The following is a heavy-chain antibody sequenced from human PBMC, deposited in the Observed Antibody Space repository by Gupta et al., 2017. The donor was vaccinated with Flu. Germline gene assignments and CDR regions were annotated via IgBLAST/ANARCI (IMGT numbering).Heavy chain of an antibody. CDR1: GGSISSYY. CDR2: IYYSGST. CDR3: ARVVSGPGIAARYHFDY. V-gene: IGHV4-59*01. Sequence: QVQLQESGPGLVKPSETLSLTCTVSGGSISSYYWSWIRQPPGKGLEWIGYIYYSGSTNYNPSLKSRVTISVDTSKNQFSLKLSSVTAADTAVYYCARVVSGPGIAARYHFDYWGQGTLVTVSS. J-gene: IGHJ4*02. D-gene: IGHD6-6*01.